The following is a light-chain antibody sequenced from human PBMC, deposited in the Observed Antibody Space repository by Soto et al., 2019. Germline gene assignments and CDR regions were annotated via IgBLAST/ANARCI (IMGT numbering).Light chain of an antibody. CDR1: SSDVGGYNY. Sequence: QSALTQPPSASGSPGQSVTISCTGTSSDVGGYNYVSWYQQHPGKAPKLMIYEVSNRPSGVSDRFSGSRSGNTASLTISGRQAEDESDYYCSSYTSSSTWVFGGGTKLTVL. CDR3: SSYTSSSTWV. CDR2: EVS. J-gene: IGLJ3*02. V-gene: IGLV2-14*01.